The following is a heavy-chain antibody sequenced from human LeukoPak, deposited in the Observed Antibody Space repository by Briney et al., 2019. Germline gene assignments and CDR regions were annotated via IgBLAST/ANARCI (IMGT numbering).Heavy chain of an antibody. CDR3: AKILEDYDILTGPLDY. V-gene: IGHV3-30*18. D-gene: IGHD3-9*01. CDR1: GFTFSSYG. J-gene: IGHJ4*02. CDR2: ISYDGSNK. Sequence: GGSLRLSCAASGFTFSSYGMHWVRQAPGKGLEWVAVISYDGSNKYYADSVKGRFTISRDNSKNTLYLQMNSLRAEDTAVYYCAKILEDYDILTGPLDYWGQGTLVTVSS.